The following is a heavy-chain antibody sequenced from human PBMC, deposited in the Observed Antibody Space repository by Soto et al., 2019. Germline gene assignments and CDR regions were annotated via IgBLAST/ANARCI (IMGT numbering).Heavy chain of an antibody. CDR2: IYYSGST. CDR1: GGSISSYY. J-gene: IGHJ4*02. D-gene: IGHD5-12*01. Sequence: SETLSLTCTVSGGSISSYYWSWIRQPPGKGLEWIGYIYYSGSTNYNPSLKSRVTISVDTSKNQFSLKLSSVTAADTAVYYCARHTRGYDYGQVDYWGQGTLVTVSS. V-gene: IGHV4-59*01. CDR3: ARHTRGYDYGQVDY.